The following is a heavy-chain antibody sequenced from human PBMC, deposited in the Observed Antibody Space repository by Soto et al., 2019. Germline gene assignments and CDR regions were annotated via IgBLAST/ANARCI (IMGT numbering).Heavy chain of an antibody. J-gene: IGHJ6*02. Sequence: PGGSLRLSCAASGFTFSSYSMNWVRQAPGKGLEWVSSISSSSSYIYYAESVKGRFTISRDNAKNSLYLQMNSLRAEDTAVYYCARENLTYYDFWSGLTRPYDYYGMDVWGQGTTVTVSS. V-gene: IGHV3-21*01. CDR2: ISSSSSYI. CDR3: ARENLTYYDFWSGLTRPYDYYGMDV. CDR1: GFTFSSYS. D-gene: IGHD3-3*01.